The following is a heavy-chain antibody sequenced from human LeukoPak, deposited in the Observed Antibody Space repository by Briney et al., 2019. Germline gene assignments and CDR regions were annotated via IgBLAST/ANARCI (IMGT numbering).Heavy chain of an antibody. CDR1: GGSISSYY. CDR3: ARVWSGYPYYYYYYMDV. D-gene: IGHD3-3*01. V-gene: IGHV4-59*01. CDR2: IYYSGST. J-gene: IGHJ6*03. Sequence: SETLSLTCTVSGGSISSYYWSWIRQPPGKGLEWIGYIYYSGSTSYNPSLKSRVTISVDTSKNQFSLKLSSVTAADTAVYYCARVWSGYPYYYYYYMDVWGKGTTVTVSS.